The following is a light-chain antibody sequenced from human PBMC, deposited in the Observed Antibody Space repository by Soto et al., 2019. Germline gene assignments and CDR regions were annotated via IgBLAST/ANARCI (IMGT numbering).Light chain of an antibody. Sequence: EIVLTQSPGTLSLSPGERATLSCSASQSITSGYLGWYQQKPGQPPRLLIYGSSSRATGIPDRFSGSGSGTDFSLTITRLEPEDFAVYYCQQYGTSPWTFGQGTKVDNK. CDR3: QQYGTSPWT. J-gene: IGKJ1*01. V-gene: IGKV3-20*01. CDR2: GSS. CDR1: QSITSGY.